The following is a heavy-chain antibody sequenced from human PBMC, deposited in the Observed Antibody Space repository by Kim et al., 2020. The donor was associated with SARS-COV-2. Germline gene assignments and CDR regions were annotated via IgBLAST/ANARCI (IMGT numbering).Heavy chain of an antibody. CDR2: IIPIFGTA. CDR3: ARGVAYCGGDCYTVKSPFDY. CDR1: GGTFSSYA. V-gene: IGHV1-69*13. J-gene: IGHJ4*02. Sequence: SVKVSCKASGGTFSSYAISWVRQAPGQGLEWMGGIIPIFGTANYAQKFQGRVTITADESTSRAYMELSSLRSEDTAVYYCARGVAYCGGDCYTVKSPFDYWGQGTLVTVSS. D-gene: IGHD2-21*02.